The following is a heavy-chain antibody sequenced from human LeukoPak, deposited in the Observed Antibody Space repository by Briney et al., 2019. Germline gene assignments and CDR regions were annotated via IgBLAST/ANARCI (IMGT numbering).Heavy chain of an antibody. CDR2: INPSGGST. V-gene: IGHV1-46*01. D-gene: IGHD3-22*01. Sequence: ASVKVSCKASGYTFTGYYMHWVRQAPGQGLEWMGIINPSGGSTSYAQKFQGRVTMTRDMSTSTVYMELSSLRSEDTAVYYCAGDSSGYYFDYWGQGTLVTVSS. J-gene: IGHJ4*02. CDR1: GYTFTGYY. CDR3: AGDSSGYYFDY.